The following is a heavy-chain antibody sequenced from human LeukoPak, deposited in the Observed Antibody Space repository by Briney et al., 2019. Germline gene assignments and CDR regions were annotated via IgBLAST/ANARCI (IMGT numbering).Heavy chain of an antibody. V-gene: IGHV3-30*02. CDR2: IRYDGSNK. Sequence: GGSLRLSCAASGFTFSSYGMHWARQAPGKGLKWVAFIRYDGSNKYYAGSVKGRFTISRDNSKNTLYLQMNSLRAEDTAVYYCAKDRDCSSTSCYTGDFDYWGQGTLVTVSS. J-gene: IGHJ4*02. CDR3: AKDRDCSSTSCYTGDFDY. D-gene: IGHD2-2*02. CDR1: GFTFSSYG.